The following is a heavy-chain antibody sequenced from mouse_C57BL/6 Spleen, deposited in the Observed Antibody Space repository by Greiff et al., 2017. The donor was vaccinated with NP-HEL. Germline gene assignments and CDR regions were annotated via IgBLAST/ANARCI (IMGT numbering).Heavy chain of an antibody. CDR2: IDPENGDT. CDR1: GFNIKDDY. J-gene: IGHJ3*01. CDR3: TTNGSSYPAWFAY. Sequence: VQLKESGAELVRPGASVKLSCTASGFNIKDDYMHWVKQRPEQGLEWIGWIDPENGDTEYASKFQGKATITADTSSNTAYLQLSSLTSEDTAVYYCTTNGSSYPAWFAYWGQGTLVTVSA. D-gene: IGHD1-1*01. V-gene: IGHV14-4*01.